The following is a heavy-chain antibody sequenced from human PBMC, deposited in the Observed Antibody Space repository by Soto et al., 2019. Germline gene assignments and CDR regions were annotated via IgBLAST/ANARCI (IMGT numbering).Heavy chain of an antibody. D-gene: IGHD2-8*01. V-gene: IGHV3-15*07. CDR2: IKSKNDGGTT. Sequence: EVQLVESGGGLVKPGGSLRLSCAVSGLTFTNAWMNWVRQAPGKGLEWVGRIKSKNDGGTTEYSAPVKGRFTISRDDSKSTLYLQMNSLKTEDTAVYYCTTDAQWGIWGQGTMVTVSS. J-gene: IGHJ3*02. CDR3: TTDAQWGI. CDR1: GLTFTNAW.